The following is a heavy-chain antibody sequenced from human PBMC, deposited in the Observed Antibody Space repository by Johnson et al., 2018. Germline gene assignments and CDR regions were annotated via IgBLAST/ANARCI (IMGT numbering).Heavy chain of an antibody. CDR2: IYYSGST. V-gene: IGHV4-59*01. CDR3: VRDRWAVGEYFQH. CDR1: GGSMSSYS. D-gene: IGHD4-23*01. Sequence: QVQLQESGPGLVKPSETLSLTCTVSGGSMSSYSWNWIRQPPGKGLEWIGYIYYSGSTNYNPSLKSRVPISVDTSKNQFSLKLSSVTAADTAVDYCVRDRWAVGEYFQHWGQGTLVTVSS. J-gene: IGHJ1*01.